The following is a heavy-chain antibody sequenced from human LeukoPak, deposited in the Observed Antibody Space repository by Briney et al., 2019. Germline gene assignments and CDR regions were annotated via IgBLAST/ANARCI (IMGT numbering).Heavy chain of an antibody. V-gene: IGHV3-23*01. J-gene: IGHJ3*02. D-gene: IGHD3-22*01. Sequence: GGSLRLSCAASGFTVSSYAMSWVRQAPGKGLEWVSAISGSGGSTYYADSVKGRFTISRDNSKNTLYLQMNSLRAEDTAVYYCAKSRYDSSGYYYDFIDAFDIWGQGTMVTVSS. CDR3: AKSRYDSSGYYYDFIDAFDI. CDR1: GFTVSSYA. CDR2: ISGSGGST.